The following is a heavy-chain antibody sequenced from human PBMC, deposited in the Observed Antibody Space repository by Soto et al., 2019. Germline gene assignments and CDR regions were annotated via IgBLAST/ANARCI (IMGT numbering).Heavy chain of an antibody. CDR3: ARGRRDIVVVSAARGPLMDV. CDR2: INYSGST. V-gene: IGHV4-59*12. Sequence: SETLSLTCTVSGGSISNYYWSWIRQPPGKGLEWIGYINYSGSTNYNPSLKCRVTISVDTSKNQFSLKLSSVTAADTAVYYCARGRRDIVVVSAARGPLMDVWGKGTTVTVSS. J-gene: IGHJ6*03. D-gene: IGHD2-2*01. CDR1: GGSISNYY.